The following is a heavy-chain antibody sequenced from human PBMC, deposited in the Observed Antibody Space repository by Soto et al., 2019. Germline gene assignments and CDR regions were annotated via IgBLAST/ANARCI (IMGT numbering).Heavy chain of an antibody. Sequence: GGSLRLSCAASGFTFSSYGMHWVRQAPGKGLEWVAVISYDGSNKYYADSVKGRFTISRDNSKNTLYLQMNSLRAEDTAVYYCAKGQDCSSTSCYPPTYYYYYGMDVWGQGTTVTVSS. CDR2: ISYDGSNK. V-gene: IGHV3-30*18. J-gene: IGHJ6*02. D-gene: IGHD2-2*01. CDR3: AKGQDCSSTSCYPPTYYYYYGMDV. CDR1: GFTFSSYG.